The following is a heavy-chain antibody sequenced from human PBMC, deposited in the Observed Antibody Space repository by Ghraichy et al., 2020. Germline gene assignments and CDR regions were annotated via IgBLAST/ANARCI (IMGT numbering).Heavy chain of an antibody. Sequence: GGSLRLSCAASGFTFSSYGMHWVRQAPGKGLEWVAFIRYDGSNKYYADSVKGRFTISRDNSKNTLYLQMNSLRAEDTAVYYCTKDASVYTSSGAFDIWGQGTMVTVSS. CDR1: GFTFSSYG. CDR3: TKDASVYTSSGAFDI. D-gene: IGHD3-16*01. CDR2: IRYDGSNK. V-gene: IGHV3-30*02. J-gene: IGHJ3*02.